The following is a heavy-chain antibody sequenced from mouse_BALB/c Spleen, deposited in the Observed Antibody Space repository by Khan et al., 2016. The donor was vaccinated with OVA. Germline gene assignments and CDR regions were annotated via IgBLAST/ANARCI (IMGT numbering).Heavy chain of an antibody. D-gene: IGHD4-1*01. CDR3: ASYLTESFAY. CDR1: GFTFSAYS. CDR2: ISSGGDYT. V-gene: IGHV5-6*01. J-gene: IGHJ3*01. Sequence: EVELVESGVDLVEPGGSLKLSCAASGFTFSAYSMSWVRQTADKRLEWVATISSGGDYTYYVDNLKGRFTISRDNAKNTLYLQMSSLKSEDTAMYSSASYLTESFAYWGQGTLVTVSS.